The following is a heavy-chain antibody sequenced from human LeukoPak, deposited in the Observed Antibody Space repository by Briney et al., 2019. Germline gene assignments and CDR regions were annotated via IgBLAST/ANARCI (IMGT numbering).Heavy chain of an antibody. CDR2: IISDGSHT. CDR1: GFTFSTYF. Sequence: GGSLRLSCAASGFTFSTYFMHWVRQAPGKGLEWVADIISDGSHTFYVESVKGRFTISRDNSTNTLYLQMNSLRAEDTAVYFCARERQDTIIHSGAFDIWGQGTMVTVSS. CDR3: ARERQDTIIHSGAFDI. V-gene: IGHV3-30-3*01. J-gene: IGHJ3*02. D-gene: IGHD3-10*01.